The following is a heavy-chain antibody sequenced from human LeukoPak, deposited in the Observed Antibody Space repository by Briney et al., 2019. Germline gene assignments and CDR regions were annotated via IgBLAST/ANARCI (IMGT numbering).Heavy chain of an antibody. CDR2: IYYSGST. CDR1: GGSISSSSYY. CDR3: ARVSALYSNYYGSGSYGEIDY. V-gene: IGHV4-39*07. Sequence: SETLSLTCTVSGGSISSSSYYWGWIRQPPGKGLEWIGSIYYSGSTYYNPSLKSRVTISVDTSKNQSSLKLSSVTAADTAVYYCARVSALYSNYYGSGSYGEIDYWGQGTLVTVSS. J-gene: IGHJ4*02. D-gene: IGHD3-10*01.